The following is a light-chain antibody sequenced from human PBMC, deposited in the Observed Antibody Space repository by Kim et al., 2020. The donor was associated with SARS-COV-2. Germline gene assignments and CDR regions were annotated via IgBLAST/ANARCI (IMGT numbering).Light chain of an antibody. CDR1: QSVSST. V-gene: IGKV3-15*01. CDR3: HQYDKWPLT. CDR2: SAS. Sequence: EIVMTQSPATLSMSPGERAALSCRASQSVSSTLAWYQQKPGQAPRLLIYSASTRDTGIPARFSGSGAGTEFTLTISSLQSEDFAVYYCHQYDKWPLTFGQGTRLEIK. J-gene: IGKJ5*01.